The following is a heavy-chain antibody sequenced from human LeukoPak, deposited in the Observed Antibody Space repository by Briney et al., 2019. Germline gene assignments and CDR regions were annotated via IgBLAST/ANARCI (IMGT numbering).Heavy chain of an antibody. D-gene: IGHD6-6*01. J-gene: IGHJ6*03. CDR3: ARGEAARHRYYYYYYMDV. V-gene: IGHV1-69*05. CDR2: IIPIFGTA. Sequence: SVKVSCKASGGTFSSYAISWVRQAPGQGLEWMGGIIPIFGTASYAQKFQGRVTITTDESTSTAYMELSSLRSEDTAVYYCARGEAARHRYYYYYYMDVWGKGTTVTVSS. CDR1: GGTFSSYA.